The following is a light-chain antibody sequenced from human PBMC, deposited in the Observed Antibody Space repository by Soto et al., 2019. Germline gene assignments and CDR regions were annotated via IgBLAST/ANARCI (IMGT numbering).Light chain of an antibody. J-gene: IGLJ2*01. V-gene: IGLV2-14*01. CDR3: SSYTSSSTVV. Sequence: QSALTQPASVSGSPGQSITISCTGTSSDVGGYNYVSWYQQHPGKARKLMIYEVSNRPSGVSNRFSGSKSGNTASLTISGLQAEDEADYYCSSYTSSSTVVFGGGTKVTVL. CDR1: SSDVGGYNY. CDR2: EVS.